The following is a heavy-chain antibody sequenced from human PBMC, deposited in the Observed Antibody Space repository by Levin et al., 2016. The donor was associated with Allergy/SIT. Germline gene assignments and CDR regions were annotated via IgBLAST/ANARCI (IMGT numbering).Heavy chain of an antibody. V-gene: IGHV4-34*01. J-gene: IGHJ4*02. D-gene: IGHD6-19*01. CDR2: INHGGST. CDR3: ARCPMAVPGRVDS. Sequence: SETLSLTCAVYGGSFSGYYWSWIRQSPGKGLEWIGEINHGGSTNYNPSLKSRVTISVDTSKNQFSLKLSSVTAADTAVYYCARCPMAVPGRVDSWGRGTLVTVSS. CDR1: GGSFSGYY.